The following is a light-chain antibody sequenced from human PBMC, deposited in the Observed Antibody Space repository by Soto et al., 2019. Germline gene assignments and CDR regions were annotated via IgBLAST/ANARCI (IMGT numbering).Light chain of an antibody. Sequence: EILMTQSPATLSVSPGERATLSCRASQSVSSNLAWYQQKPGQPPRLLIYDASNRATGIPARLSGSGSGTEFTLTISSIEPEDFALYYCQQRSDWPTFGQGTRLEIK. CDR3: QQRSDWPT. J-gene: IGKJ5*01. CDR2: DAS. V-gene: IGKV3-11*01. CDR1: QSVSSN.